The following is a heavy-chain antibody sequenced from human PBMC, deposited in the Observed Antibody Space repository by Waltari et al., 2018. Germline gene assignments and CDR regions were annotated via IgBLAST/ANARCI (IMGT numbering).Heavy chain of an antibody. V-gene: IGHV4-59*01. D-gene: IGHD3-3*01. J-gene: IGHJ4*02. CDR1: GGSISNYY. CDR2: ISSSGQT. Sequence: QVQLQESGPGLVKPSETLSLTCSVSGGSISNYYWNWIRRTPGKGLEWIGYISSSGQTNYNPSLKCRVSVSLDTSKTRFSLRLSSVTAADTAVYYCARATYYDFSSGYSFDNWGQGTLVTVSS. CDR3: ARATYYDFSSGYSFDN.